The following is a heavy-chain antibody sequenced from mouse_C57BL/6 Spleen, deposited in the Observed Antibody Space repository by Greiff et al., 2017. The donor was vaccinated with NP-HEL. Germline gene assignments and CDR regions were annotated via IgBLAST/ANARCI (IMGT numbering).Heavy chain of an antibody. CDR1: GYTFTDYN. CDR3: ARSRGWLPFDY. J-gene: IGHJ2*01. Sequence: VQLQQSGPELVKPGASVKIPCKASGYTFTDYNMDWVKQSHGKSLEWIGDINHNNGGTIYNQKFKGKATLTVDKSSSTAYMELRSLTSEDTAVEYCARSRGWLPFDYGGQGTTLTVSS. V-gene: IGHV1-18*01. D-gene: IGHD2-3*01. CDR2: INHNNGGT.